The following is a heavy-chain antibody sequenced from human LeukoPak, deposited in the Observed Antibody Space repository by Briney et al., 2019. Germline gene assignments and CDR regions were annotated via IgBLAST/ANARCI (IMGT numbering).Heavy chain of an antibody. J-gene: IGHJ3*02. V-gene: IGHV3-30-3*01. CDR3: ARDGRHYYDSSGFDRSDAFDI. CDR1: GFTFSSYA. D-gene: IGHD3-22*01. CDR2: ISYDGSNK. Sequence: PGGSLRLSCAASGFTFSSYAMHWVRQAPGKGLEWVAVISYDGSNKYYADSVRGRFTISRDNAKNSLYLQMNSLRAEDTAVYYCARDGRHYYDSSGFDRSDAFDIWGQGTMVTVSS.